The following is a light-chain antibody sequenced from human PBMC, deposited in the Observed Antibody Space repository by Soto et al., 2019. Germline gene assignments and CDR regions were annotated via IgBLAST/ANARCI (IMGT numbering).Light chain of an antibody. Sequence: SYELTQPPSVSVAPGKTARITCGGNNIGSKSVHWYQQKPGQAPVLVIYYDSDRPSGIPERFSGSNSGNTATLTISRVEAGDEADYYCQVWDSSRDHHYVFGTGTKVTVL. CDR1: NIGSKS. J-gene: IGLJ1*01. CDR2: YDS. V-gene: IGLV3-21*04. CDR3: QVWDSSRDHHYV.